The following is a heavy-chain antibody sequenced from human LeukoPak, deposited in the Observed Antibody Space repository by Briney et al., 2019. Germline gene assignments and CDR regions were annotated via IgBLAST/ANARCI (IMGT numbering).Heavy chain of an antibody. V-gene: IGHV3-48*02. CDR1: GFIFSTYS. J-gene: IGHJ4*02. CDR3: ARRGEYCSGGSCYGY. CDR2: ISSTSSTI. Sequence: GGSLRLSCAASGFIFSTYSMNWVRQAPGKGLEWVSYISSTSSTIYYADSVKGRFTISRDNAKNSLYLQMNSLRDEDTAVYYCARRGEYCSGGSCYGYWGQGTLVTVSS. D-gene: IGHD2-15*01.